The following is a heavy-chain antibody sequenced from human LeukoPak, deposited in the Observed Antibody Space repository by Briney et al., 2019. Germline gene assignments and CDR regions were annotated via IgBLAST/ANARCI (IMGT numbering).Heavy chain of an antibody. CDR2: INTNTGNP. Sequence: ASVKVSCKASGYTFINYGISWVRQAPGQGLEWMGWINTNTGNPTYAQGFTGRFVFSLDTSASTAYLQISSLKAEDTAVYYCAREAYSSSLGTFGNWFDPWGQGTLVTVSS. CDR3: AREAYSSSLGTFGNWFDP. D-gene: IGHD6-13*01. V-gene: IGHV7-4-1*02. CDR1: GYTFINYG. J-gene: IGHJ5*02.